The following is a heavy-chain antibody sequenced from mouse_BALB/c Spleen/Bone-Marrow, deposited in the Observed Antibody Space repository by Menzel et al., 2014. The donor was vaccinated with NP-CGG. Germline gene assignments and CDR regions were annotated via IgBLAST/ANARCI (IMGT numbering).Heavy chain of an antibody. CDR3: ARWNYGSRRGFDY. V-gene: IGHV1S56*01. CDR1: GYTSTSYD. D-gene: IGHD1-1*01. CDR2: IYPEDGST. Sequence: VQLQQSGPELVEPGALVKISCRASGYTSTSYDINWVKQRPGQGLEWIGWIYPEDGSTNYNEKFKGKATLTADNSSSTAYMQLSSLTSENSAVYFCARWNYGSRRGFDYWGQGTTLTVSS. J-gene: IGHJ2*01.